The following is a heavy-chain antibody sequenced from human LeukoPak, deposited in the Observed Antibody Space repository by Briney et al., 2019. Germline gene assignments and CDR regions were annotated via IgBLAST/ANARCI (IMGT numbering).Heavy chain of an antibody. V-gene: IGHV1-18*01. D-gene: IGHD3-22*01. Sequence: ASVKVSCKASGYTFTSYGISWVRQAPGQGLEWMAWISAYNGNTNYAQKLQGRVTMTIDTSTSTAYMELRSLRSDDTAVYYCARDLGYYYDSSAYYPWDCWGQGTLVTVSS. J-gene: IGHJ4*02. CDR2: ISAYNGNT. CDR3: ARDLGYYYDSSAYYPWDC. CDR1: GYTFTSYG.